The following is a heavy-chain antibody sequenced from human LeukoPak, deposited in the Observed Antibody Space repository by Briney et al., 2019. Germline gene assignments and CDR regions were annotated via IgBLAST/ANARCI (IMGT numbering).Heavy chain of an antibody. CDR2: INNDGRST. CDR1: GFTFSTYT. Sequence: GGSLRLSCAASGFTFSTYTIHWVRQVPGKGLMWVSRINNDGRSTTYADSVKGRFTISKDNAKDTLYLQMNSLRAEDTAVYYCAKVAKYYYGSETYYFFEHWGQGTPVTASS. J-gene: IGHJ4*02. CDR3: AKVAKYYYGSETYYFFEH. D-gene: IGHD3-10*01. V-gene: IGHV3-74*01.